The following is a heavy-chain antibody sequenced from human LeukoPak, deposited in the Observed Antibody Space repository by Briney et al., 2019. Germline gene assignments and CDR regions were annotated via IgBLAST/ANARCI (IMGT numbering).Heavy chain of an antibody. V-gene: IGHV4-59*01. CDR3: VLGARPSGY. CDR2: IHDSGTT. Sequence: KTSETLSLTSTVSGVSIITSFWTWIRQPPGKGLEWIGNIHDSGTTNYNPSLKSRVTMSVGTSKNQFSLKLSSVTAADTAMYYCVLGARPSGYWGQGTLVTVSS. J-gene: IGHJ4*02. CDR1: GVSIITSF. D-gene: IGHD1-26*01.